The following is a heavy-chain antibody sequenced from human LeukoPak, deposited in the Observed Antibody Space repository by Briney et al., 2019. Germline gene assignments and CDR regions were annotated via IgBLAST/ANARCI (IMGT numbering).Heavy chain of an antibody. CDR1: GYTFTSYG. Sequence: ASVKVSCKASGYTFTSYGISWVRQAPGQGLEWMGWISAYNGNTNYAQKLQGRVTMTTDTSTSTAYVELRSLRSDDTAVYYCARSEVDVVVVAAHDWFDPWGQGTLVTVSS. CDR3: ARSEVDVVVVAAHDWFDP. V-gene: IGHV1-18*01. J-gene: IGHJ5*02. D-gene: IGHD2-15*01. CDR2: ISAYNGNT.